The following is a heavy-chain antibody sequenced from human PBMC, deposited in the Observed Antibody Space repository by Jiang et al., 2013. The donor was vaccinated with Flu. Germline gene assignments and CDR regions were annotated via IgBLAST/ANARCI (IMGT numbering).Heavy chain of an antibody. Sequence: TFSSYWMSWVRQAPGKGLEWVANIKQDGSEKYYVDSVKGRFTISRDNAKNSLYLQMNSLRAEDTAVYYCARIARSDYGSGSYQACDYWGQGTLVTVSS. D-gene: IGHD3-10*01. J-gene: IGHJ4*02. CDR1: TFSSYW. CDR3: ARIARSDYGSGSYQACDY. CDR2: IKQDGSEK. V-gene: IGHV3-7*03.